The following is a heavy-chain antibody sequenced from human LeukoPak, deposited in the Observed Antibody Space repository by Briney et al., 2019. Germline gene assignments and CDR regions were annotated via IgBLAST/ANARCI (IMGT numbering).Heavy chain of an antibody. CDR2: IYYSGNT. V-gene: IGHV4-30-4*07. CDR1: GGSISSGVYS. CDR3: ARGGAVAGPDWGDAFDI. J-gene: IGHJ3*02. Sequence: SETLSLTCAVSGGSISSGVYSWSWFRQPPGKGLEWIGYIYYSGNTYYNPSLKSRVTISVDTSKNHFSLKLSSVTAADTAVYYCARGGAVAGPDWGDAFDIWGQGTMVTVSS. D-gene: IGHD6-13*01.